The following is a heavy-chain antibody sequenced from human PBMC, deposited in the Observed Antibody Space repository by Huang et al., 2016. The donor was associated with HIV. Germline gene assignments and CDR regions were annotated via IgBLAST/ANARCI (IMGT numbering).Heavy chain of an antibody. J-gene: IGHJ6*03. V-gene: IGHV4-61*09. CDR2: VYSRGSV. D-gene: IGHD1-26*01. Sequence: QVQLQESGPGLVQPSQTLSLICTVSGDSIGSGAFYWTWIRQSAGGGLQWIGHVYSRGSVLYNGSLRSRGTIALDTSKNQLSLNLRSVTAADTALYFCARGRGGTHSYFFYSMDVWGAGTAVIVSS. CDR1: GDSIGSGAFY. CDR3: ARGRGGTHSYFFYSMDV.